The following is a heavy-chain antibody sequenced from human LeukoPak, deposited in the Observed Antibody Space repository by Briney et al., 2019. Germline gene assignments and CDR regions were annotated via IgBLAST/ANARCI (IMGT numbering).Heavy chain of an antibody. D-gene: IGHD3-10*01. V-gene: IGHV4-34*01. CDR1: GGSFSGYY. CDR3: AVGRLWFGETRDYYYYYMDV. J-gene: IGHJ6*03. CDR2: INHSGST. Sequence: PSETLSLTCAVYGGSFSGYYWSWIRQPPGKGLEWIGEINHSGSTNYNPSLKSRVTISVDTSKNQFSLKLSSVTAADTAVYYCAVGRLWFGETRDYYYYYMDVWGKGTTVTVSS.